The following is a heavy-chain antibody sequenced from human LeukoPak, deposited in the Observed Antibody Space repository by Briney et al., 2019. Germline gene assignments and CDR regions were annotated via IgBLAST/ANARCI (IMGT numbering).Heavy chain of an antibody. CDR2: ISYDGSNK. CDR3: ASAPGSKRRGNWFDP. D-gene: IGHD3-10*01. Sequence: PGRSLRLSCAASGFTFSSYAMHWVRQAPGKGLEWGAVISYDGSNKYYADSVKGRFTISRDNSKNTLYLQMNSLGAEDTAVYYCASAPGSKRRGNWFDPWGQGTLVTVSS. J-gene: IGHJ5*02. V-gene: IGHV3-30*04. CDR1: GFTFSSYA.